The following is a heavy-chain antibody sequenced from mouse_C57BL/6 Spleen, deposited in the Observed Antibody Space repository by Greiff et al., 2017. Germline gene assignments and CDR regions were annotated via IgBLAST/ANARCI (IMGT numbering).Heavy chain of an antibody. CDR2: IYPGSGST. Sequence: QVQLQQSGAELVKPGASVKMSCKASGYTFTSYWITWVKQRPGQGLEWIGDIYPGSGSTNYNEKFKSKATLTVDTSSSTAYMQLSSLTSEDSAVYYCARDGDYDDASYYYAMDYWGQGTSVTVSS. CDR3: ARDGDYDDASYYYAMDY. V-gene: IGHV1-55*01. D-gene: IGHD2-4*01. J-gene: IGHJ4*01. CDR1: GYTFTSYW.